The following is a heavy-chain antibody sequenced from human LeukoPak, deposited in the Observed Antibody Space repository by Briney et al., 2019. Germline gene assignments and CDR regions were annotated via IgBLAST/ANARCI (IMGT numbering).Heavy chain of an antibody. CDR3: ARGRNYGALTYYFDY. Sequence: SSETLSLTCTVSGGSISGYYWDWIRQPPGKGLEWIGYIYYGGSTDYNPSLKSRVTISVDTSKNQFSLNLTSVTAADTAVYYCARGRNYGALTYYFDYWAPGTLVTVSS. CDR1: GGSISGYY. J-gene: IGHJ4*02. D-gene: IGHD4-17*01. CDR2: IYYGGST. V-gene: IGHV4-59*12.